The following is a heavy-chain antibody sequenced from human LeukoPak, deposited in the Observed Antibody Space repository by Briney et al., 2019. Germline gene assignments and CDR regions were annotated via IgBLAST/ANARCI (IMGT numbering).Heavy chain of an antibody. J-gene: IGHJ4*02. CDR3: ARIPYGDRGDFFDY. V-gene: IGHV2-70*04. CDR2: IDWNDAK. Sequence: SGPALVKPTQTLTLTCTFSGFSLTTSGMRVSWIRQPPGKALEWLARIDWNDAKFYSTSLKTRLTISKDSSKNQVVLTMTNMDPVDTATYYCARIPYGDRGDFFDYWGREPWSPSPQ. CDR1: GFSLTTSGMR. D-gene: IGHD4-17*01.